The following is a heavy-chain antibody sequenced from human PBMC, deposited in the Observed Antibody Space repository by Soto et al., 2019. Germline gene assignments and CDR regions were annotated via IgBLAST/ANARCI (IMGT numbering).Heavy chain of an antibody. CDR3: AIYSVVVVPAGVVEGMDV. Sequence: QVQLVQSGAEVKKPWSSVKVSCKASGGTFSSDAISWVRQAPGQGLEWMGGIVPIFGTANYAQKFQGRGTITADDSTSTEYMVLSSLRSEDPAVYCCAIYSVVVVPAGVVEGMDVWGQGTTVTGSS. CDR1: GGTFSSDA. D-gene: IGHD2-2*01. V-gene: IGHV1-69*01. CDR2: IVPIFGTA. J-gene: IGHJ6*02.